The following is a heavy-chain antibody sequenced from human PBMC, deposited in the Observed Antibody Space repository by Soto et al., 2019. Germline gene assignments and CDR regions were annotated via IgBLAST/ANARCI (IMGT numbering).Heavy chain of an antibody. CDR2: ISAYNGNT. V-gene: IGHV1-18*01. CDR3: ARGSGRYYYDAFDI. D-gene: IGHD3-10*01. CDR1: GYTFTIYG. J-gene: IGHJ3*02. Sequence: ASVKVSCKASGYTFTIYGISWVRQAPGQGLEWMGWISAYNGNTNYAQKLQGRVTMTTDTSTSTAYMELRSLRSDDTAVYYCARGSGRYYYDAFDIWGQGTMVTVSS.